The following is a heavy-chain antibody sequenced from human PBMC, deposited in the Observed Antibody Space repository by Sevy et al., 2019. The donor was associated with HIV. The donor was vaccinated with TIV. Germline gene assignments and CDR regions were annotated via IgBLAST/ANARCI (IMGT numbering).Heavy chain of an antibody. V-gene: IGHV3-15*01. CDR2: IKSNSDGGTT. J-gene: IGHJ4*02. CDR1: GLTFNKAW. Sequence: GGSLRLSCAASGLTFNKAWMTWVRQTPGKGLEWVGRIKSNSDGGTTDYAAPVKGRFTLSRDDAKNTLYLQMNSLKTEDTAVYYCTTKGDFWSGYQYFTNWGQGTLVTVSS. CDR3: TTKGDFWSGYQYFTN. D-gene: IGHD3-3*01.